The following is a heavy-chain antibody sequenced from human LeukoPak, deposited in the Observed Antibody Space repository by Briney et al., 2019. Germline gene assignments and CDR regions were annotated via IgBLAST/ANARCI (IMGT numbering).Heavy chain of an antibody. D-gene: IGHD3-10*01. Sequence: SETLSLTCAVYGGSFSGYYWNWIRQPPGKGLEWIGETSHSGSTNYNPSLESRVTISVDTSKKQFSLKLSSVTAADTAVYYCARHRNLRITMVRGVLGYYGMDVWGQGTTVTVSS. CDR2: TSHSGST. CDR3: ARHRNLRITMVRGVLGYYGMDV. CDR1: GGSFSGYY. J-gene: IGHJ6*02. V-gene: IGHV4-34*01.